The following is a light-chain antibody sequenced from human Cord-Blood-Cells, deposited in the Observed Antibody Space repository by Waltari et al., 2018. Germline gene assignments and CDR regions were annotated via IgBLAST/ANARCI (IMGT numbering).Light chain of an antibody. V-gene: IGLV2-14*01. Sequence: QSALTQPASVSGSPGQSITISCTGTSSDVGGYNYVSWYQQHPGKAPKLMIYDVSNRPSGVSNRFSGSKSGNTASLTIPGLQAEDEADYYCSSYTSSNTLVFGGGTKLTVL. J-gene: IGLJ2*01. CDR2: DVS. CDR3: SSYTSSNTLV. CDR1: SSDVGGYNY.